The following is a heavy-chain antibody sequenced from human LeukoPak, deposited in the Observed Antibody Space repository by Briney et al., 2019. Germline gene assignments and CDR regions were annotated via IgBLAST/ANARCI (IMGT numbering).Heavy chain of an antibody. Sequence: PSETLSLTCTVSGGSISSDYLSWIRQPPGKGLEWIGYIYYSGTTNYSPSLKSRVTISVDTSKNQFSLKLSSVTAADTAVYYCARGLTIVGSTSFHFWGQGALVTVSS. V-gene: IGHV4-59*01. CDR1: GGSISSDY. CDR2: IYYSGTT. CDR3: ARGLTIVGSTSFHF. D-gene: IGHD1-26*01. J-gene: IGHJ4*02.